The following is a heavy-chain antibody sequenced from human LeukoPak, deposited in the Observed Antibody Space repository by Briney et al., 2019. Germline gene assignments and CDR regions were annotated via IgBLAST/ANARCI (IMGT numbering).Heavy chain of an antibody. CDR2: IWYDGSNE. CDR3: AREGSGGYCSGGSCYYFDY. J-gene: IGHJ4*02. CDR1: GFTFSNYA. Sequence: GGSLRLSCAASGFTFSNYAMHWVRQAPGKGLECVALIWYDGSNEFYADSVKGRFTISRDNSKNTLYLQMNSLRAEDTAVYYCAREGSGGYCSGGSCYYFDYWGQGTLVTVSS. D-gene: IGHD2-15*01. V-gene: IGHV3-30*02.